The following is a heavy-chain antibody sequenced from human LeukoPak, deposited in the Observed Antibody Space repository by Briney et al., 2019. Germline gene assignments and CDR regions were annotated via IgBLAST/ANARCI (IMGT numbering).Heavy chain of an antibody. CDR2: ISGDGGST. Sequence: PGGSLRLSCAASGFTFDDYAMHWVRQAPGKGLEWVSLISGDGGSTYYADSVKGRFTISRDNSKNTLYLQMNSLRAEDTAVYYCAKHPIAAAWGYYMDVWGKGTTVTVSS. CDR3: AKHPIAAAWGYYMDV. J-gene: IGHJ6*03. V-gene: IGHV3-43*02. D-gene: IGHD6-13*01. CDR1: GFTFDDYA.